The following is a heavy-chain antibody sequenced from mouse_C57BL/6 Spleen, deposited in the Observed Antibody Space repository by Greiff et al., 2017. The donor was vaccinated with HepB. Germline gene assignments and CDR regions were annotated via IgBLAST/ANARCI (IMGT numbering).Heavy chain of an antibody. CDR2: ISYDGSN. CDR1: GYSITSGYY. J-gene: IGHJ1*03. V-gene: IGHV3-6*01. CDR3: ARDSRGYFDV. Sequence: EVHLVESGPGLVKPSQSLSLTCSVTGYSITSGYYWNWIRQFPGNKLEWMGYISYDGSNNYNPSLKNRISITRDTSKNQFFLKLNSVTTEDTATYYCARDSRGYFDVWGTGTTVTVSS.